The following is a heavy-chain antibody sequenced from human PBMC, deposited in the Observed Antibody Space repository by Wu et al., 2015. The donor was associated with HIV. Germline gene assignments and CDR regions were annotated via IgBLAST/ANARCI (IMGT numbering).Heavy chain of an antibody. D-gene: IGHD2-15*01. CDR1: GGAFNSYD. Sequence: QVQLVQSGAEVKKPGSSVKVSCTTSGGAFNSYDINWVRQAPGRGLEWMGGINPIFGTTNYAQMFQGRVSITADGSTRTAYLALSSLTSDDTAVYYCARGTLGYCSRGSCNPGVDSWGQGTLVTVSS. V-gene: IGHV1-69*12. CDR3: ARGTLGYCSRGSCNPGVDS. J-gene: IGHJ4*02. CDR2: INPIFGTT.